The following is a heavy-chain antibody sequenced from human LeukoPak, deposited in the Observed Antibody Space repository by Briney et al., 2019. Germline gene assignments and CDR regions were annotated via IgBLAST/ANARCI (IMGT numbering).Heavy chain of an antibody. Sequence: ASVKVSCKASGYTFTGYYMHWVRQAPGQGLEWMGWINPNSGGTNYAQRFQGRVTMTRDTSISTAYMELSRLRSEDTAVYYCARGSTPPYYDFWSGYFSYGMDVWGQGTTVTVSS. D-gene: IGHD3-3*01. J-gene: IGHJ6*02. CDR3: ARGSTPPYYDFWSGYFSYGMDV. CDR1: GYTFTGYY. V-gene: IGHV1-2*02. CDR2: INPNSGGT.